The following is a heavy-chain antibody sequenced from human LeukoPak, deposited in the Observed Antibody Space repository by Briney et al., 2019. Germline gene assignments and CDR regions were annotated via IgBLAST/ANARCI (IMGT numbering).Heavy chain of an antibody. CDR1: GGTFSSYA. CDR2: IIPIFGTA. CDR3: ARDLATMVRGFDP. Sequence: EASVKVSCKASGGTFSSYAVSWVRQAPGQGLEWMGGIIPIFGTANYAQKFQGRVTITADESTSTAYMELSSLRSEDTAVYYCARDLATMVRGFDPWGQGTLVTVSS. J-gene: IGHJ5*02. D-gene: IGHD3-10*01. V-gene: IGHV1-69*13.